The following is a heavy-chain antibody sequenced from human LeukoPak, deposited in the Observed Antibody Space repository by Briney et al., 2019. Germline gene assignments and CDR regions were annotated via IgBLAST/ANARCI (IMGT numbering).Heavy chain of an antibody. CDR1: GYTFTGYY. Sequence: ASVKVSCKASGYTFTGYYMHWVRQAPGQGLEWMGWINPNSGVTNYAQKFQGRVTMTRDTSISTAYMELSRLRSDDTAVYFCARAPTTVTTDGYWGQGTLVTVSS. V-gene: IGHV1-2*02. J-gene: IGHJ4*02. CDR2: INPNSGVT. D-gene: IGHD4-17*01. CDR3: ARAPTTVTTDGY.